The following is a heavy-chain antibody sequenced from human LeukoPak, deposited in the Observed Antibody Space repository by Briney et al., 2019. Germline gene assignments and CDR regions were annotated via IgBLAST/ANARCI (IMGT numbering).Heavy chain of an antibody. J-gene: IGHJ4*02. V-gene: IGHV2-70*04. CDR1: GFSLSTSGMR. CDR2: IDWDDDK. CDR3: ARIRAGYFDY. Sequence: SGPTLVNATQTLTLTCTFSGFSLSTSGMRVSWIRQPPGKALEWLARIDWDDDKFYSTSLNTRLIISQDTSKTQVVLTMTNMDPVDTATYYCARIRAGYFDYWGQGTLVTVSS.